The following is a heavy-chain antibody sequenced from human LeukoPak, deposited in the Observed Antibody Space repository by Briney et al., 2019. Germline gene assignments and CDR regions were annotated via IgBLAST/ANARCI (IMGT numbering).Heavy chain of an antibody. CDR1: GFTFSSNY. D-gene: IGHD6-19*01. V-gene: IGHV3-53*05. CDR2: IYSGGST. J-gene: IGHJ4*02. CDR3: VKAAGSGWLWYFDY. Sequence: PGGSLRLSCAASGFTFSSNYMSWVRQAPGKGLEWVSVIYSGGSTYYADSVKGRFTISRDNSKNTLYLQMSSLRPEDTAVYYCVKAAGSGWLWYFDYWGQGTLVTVSS.